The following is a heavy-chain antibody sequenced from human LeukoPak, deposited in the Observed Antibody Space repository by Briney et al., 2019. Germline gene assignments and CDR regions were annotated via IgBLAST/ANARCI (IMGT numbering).Heavy chain of an antibody. V-gene: IGHV3-23*01. CDR2: ISGSGGST. Sequence: GGTLRLSCAASGFTFSSYGMSWVRQAPGKGLEWVSAISGSGGSTYYADSVKGRFTISRDNSKNTLYLQMNSLRAEDTAVYYCAKDGYSGYELYYYYYMDVWGKGTTVTDSS. CDR1: GFTFSSYG. CDR3: AKDGYSGYELYYYYYMDV. D-gene: IGHD5-12*01. J-gene: IGHJ6*03.